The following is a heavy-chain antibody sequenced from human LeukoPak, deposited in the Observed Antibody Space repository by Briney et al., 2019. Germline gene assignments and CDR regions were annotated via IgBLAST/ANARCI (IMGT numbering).Heavy chain of an antibody. Sequence: GEPLSISSMASGYSFTSYWITGVRHMPAKGLAWMGRITSIDSYTNYTPSFQGHVTISTDKSISTAYLLWSSLKAADTAMYDCARSRLVWFGEAIGFDYWSQGTLVTVSS. CDR2: ITSIDSYT. CDR3: ARSRLVWFGEAIGFDY. D-gene: IGHD3-10*01. CDR1: GYSFTSYW. J-gene: IGHJ4*02. V-gene: IGHV5-10-1*01.